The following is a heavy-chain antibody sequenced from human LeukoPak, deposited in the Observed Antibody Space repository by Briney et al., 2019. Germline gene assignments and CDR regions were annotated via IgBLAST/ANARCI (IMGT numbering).Heavy chain of an antibody. CDR1: GYTFTSYA. Sequence: ASVKLSCKASGYTFTSYAMHWVRQAPGQRLEWMGWINAGNGNTKYSQKFQGRVTITRDTSASTAYMGLSSLRSGDTAVYYCARDLVAAAGRPLGYWGQGTLVTVSS. D-gene: IGHD6-13*01. V-gene: IGHV1-3*01. CDR2: INAGNGNT. J-gene: IGHJ4*02. CDR3: ARDLVAAAGRPLGY.